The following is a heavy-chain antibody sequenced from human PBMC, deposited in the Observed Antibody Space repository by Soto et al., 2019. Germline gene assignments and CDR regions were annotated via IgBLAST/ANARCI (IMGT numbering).Heavy chain of an antibody. V-gene: IGHV5-51*01. CDR1: GYSFTIYW. Sequence: GESLKISCKGSGYSFTIYWIGWVRQMPGKGLEWMGIIYPGDSDTRYSPSFQGQVTISADKSISTAYLQWSSLKASDTAMYYCARTLYYYDSSGYYSTVGAFEIWGQGTMVTVSS. CDR3: ARTLYYYDSSGYYSTVGAFEI. D-gene: IGHD3-22*01. J-gene: IGHJ3*02. CDR2: IYPGDSDT.